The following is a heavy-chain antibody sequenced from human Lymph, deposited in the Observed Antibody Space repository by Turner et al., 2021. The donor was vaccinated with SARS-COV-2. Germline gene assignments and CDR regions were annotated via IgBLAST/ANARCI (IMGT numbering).Heavy chain of an antibody. CDR1: GFTFNNYP. D-gene: IGHD3-10*01. V-gene: IGHV3-30-3*01. CDR3: AGDSSGSGTLDY. CDR2: ISYDGSNK. Sequence: QVQLVESGGGVVQPGRSLRLFCAASGFTFNNYPMHWVRQATGKGLEWGEVISYDGSNKYYAESVKGRFTMSRDNSKNTLYLQMNSLRAEATAVYYWAGDSSGSGTLDYWGQGTLVTVSS. J-gene: IGHJ4*02.